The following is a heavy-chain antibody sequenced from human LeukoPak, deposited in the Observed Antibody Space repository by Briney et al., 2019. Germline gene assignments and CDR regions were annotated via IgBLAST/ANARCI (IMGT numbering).Heavy chain of an antibody. CDR1: GFIVSSHY. D-gene: IGHD4-23*01. Sequence: GGSLRLSRAASGFIVSSHYRSWVRQAPGQGLEWVSVIYSGGSTDYADSVKGRFTISRDISKNTVHLQMNSLRAEDTAVYYCARVPVLGTRENLQHWGQGTMVTVSS. CDR2: IYSGGST. J-gene: IGHJ1*01. CDR3: ARVPVLGTRENLQH. V-gene: IGHV3-66*01.